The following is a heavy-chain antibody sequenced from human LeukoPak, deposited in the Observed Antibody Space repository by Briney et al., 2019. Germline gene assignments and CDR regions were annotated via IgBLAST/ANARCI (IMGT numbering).Heavy chain of an antibody. J-gene: IGHJ4*02. CDR3: AREPGYSSSWYEGFDY. CDR1: GYTFTSYG. V-gene: IGHV1-18*01. CDR2: ISAYNGNT. Sequence: GASVTVSCTASGYTFTSYGISWVRQAPGQGLEWMGWISAYNGNTNYAQKLQGRVTMTTDTSTSTAYMELRSLRSDDTAVYYCAREPGYSSSWYEGFDYWGQGTLVTVSS. D-gene: IGHD6-13*01.